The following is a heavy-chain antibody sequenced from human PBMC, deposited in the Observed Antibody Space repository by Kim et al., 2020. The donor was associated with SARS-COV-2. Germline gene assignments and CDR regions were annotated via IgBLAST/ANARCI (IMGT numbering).Heavy chain of an antibody. CDR2: ISWNSGSI. CDR1: GFTFGDYA. V-gene: IGHV3-9*01. D-gene: IGHD4-17*01. J-gene: IGHJ4*02. CDR3: AKASHDYGDYVGYFDY. Sequence: GGSLRLSCAASGFTFGDYAMHWVRQAPGKGLEWVSGISWNSGSIGYADSVKGRFTISRDNAKNSLYLQMNSLRAEDTALYYCAKASHDYGDYVGYFDYWGQGTLVTVSS.